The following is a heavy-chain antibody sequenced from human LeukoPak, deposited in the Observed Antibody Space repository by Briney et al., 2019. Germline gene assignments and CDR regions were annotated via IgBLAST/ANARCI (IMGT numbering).Heavy chain of an antibody. V-gene: IGHV3-74*01. D-gene: IGHD1-14*01. CDR2: INADGSTA. J-gene: IGHJ3*01. CDR1: GFTFGNSW. CDR3: VVVVEPPDSDGFDV. Sequence: GGSLRLSCAASGFTFGNSWVHWVRQAPGKGLVWVSLINADGSTATYADSVKGRFTISRDNARNTVSLQMNSLTIEDTAVYYCVVVVEPPDSDGFDVWGQGTMITVSS.